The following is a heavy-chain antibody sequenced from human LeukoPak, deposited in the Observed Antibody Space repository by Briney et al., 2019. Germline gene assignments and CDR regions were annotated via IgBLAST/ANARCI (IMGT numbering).Heavy chain of an antibody. J-gene: IGHJ4*02. D-gene: IGHD6-13*01. CDR1: GFTFSSYS. CDR2: ISSSSSTI. Sequence: GGSLRLSCAASGFTFSSYSMNWVRQAPGKGLEWVSYISSSSSTIYCADSVKGRFTISRDNAKNSLYLQMNSLRAEDTAVYYCARRQQVFDYWGQGTLVTVSS. CDR3: ARRQQVFDY. V-gene: IGHV3-48*01.